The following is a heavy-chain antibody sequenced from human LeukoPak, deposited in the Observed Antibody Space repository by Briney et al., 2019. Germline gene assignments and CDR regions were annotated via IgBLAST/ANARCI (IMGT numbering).Heavy chain of an antibody. J-gene: IGHJ4*02. CDR3: ARASPTMVRGVITESFDY. CDR1: GFTVSSNY. D-gene: IGHD3-10*01. Sequence: GGSLRLSCAASGFTVSSNYMSWVRQAPGKGLEWVSVIYSGGSTYYADSVKGRFTISRDNSKNTLYFQMNSLRAEDTAVYYCARASPTMVRGVITESFDYWGQGTLVTVSS. CDR2: IYSGGST. V-gene: IGHV3-66*01.